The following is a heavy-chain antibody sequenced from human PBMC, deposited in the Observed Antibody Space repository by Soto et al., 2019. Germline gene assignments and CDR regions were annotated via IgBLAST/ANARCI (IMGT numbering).Heavy chain of an antibody. CDR2: IKQDGSEK. J-gene: IGHJ4*02. V-gene: IGHV3-7*01. CDR1: GFTFSSYW. Sequence: EVQLVESGGGLVQPGGSLRLSCAASGFTFSSYWMSWVRQAPGKGLEWVANIKQDGSEKYYVDSVKGRFTISRDNAKNSLYLQMNSLRAEDTAVYYCAREPYDSSPLFDYWGQGTLVTVSS. D-gene: IGHD4-4*01. CDR3: AREPYDSSPLFDY.